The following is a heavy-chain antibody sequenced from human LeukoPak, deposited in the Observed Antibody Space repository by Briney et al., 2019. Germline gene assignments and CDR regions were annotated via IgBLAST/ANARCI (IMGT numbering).Heavy chain of an antibody. CDR2: IKSKTDGGTT. Sequence: KPGGSLRLSCAASGFTFSGYWMSWVRQAPGKGLEWVGRIKSKTDGGTTDYAAPVKGRFTISRDDSKNTLYLQMNSLLTEDTAVYYCTTGGIPVAGRGQNWYDPWGQGTLVTVSS. V-gene: IGHV3-15*01. CDR3: TTGGIPVAGRGQNWYDP. J-gene: IGHJ5*02. CDR1: GFTFSGYW. D-gene: IGHD6-19*01.